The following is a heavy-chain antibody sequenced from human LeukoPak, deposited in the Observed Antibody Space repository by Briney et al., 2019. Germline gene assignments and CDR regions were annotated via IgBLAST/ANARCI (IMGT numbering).Heavy chain of an antibody. J-gene: IGHJ4*02. Sequence: ASVKVSCKVSGYTLTELSMHWVRQAPGKGLEWMGWINPNSGGTNYAQKFQGRVTMTRDTSISTAYMELSRLRSDDTAVYYCARPLTGYYTFDYWGQGTLVTVSS. CDR1: GYTLTELS. D-gene: IGHD3-9*01. V-gene: IGHV1-2*02. CDR2: INPNSGGT. CDR3: ARPLTGYYTFDY.